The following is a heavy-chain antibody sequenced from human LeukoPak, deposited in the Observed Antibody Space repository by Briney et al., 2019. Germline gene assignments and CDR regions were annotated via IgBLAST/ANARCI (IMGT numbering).Heavy chain of an antibody. D-gene: IGHD5-18*01. Sequence: GGSLRLSCAASGFTFSSYAMSWVRQAPGKGLEWVANIKQDGSKKSYVDSVKGRFTISRDNAENSLYLQMNSLRVEDTAFYYCARDLAYSRLDYWGQGMLVTVSS. J-gene: IGHJ4*02. V-gene: IGHV3-7*01. CDR3: ARDLAYSRLDY. CDR1: GFTFSSYA. CDR2: IKQDGSKK.